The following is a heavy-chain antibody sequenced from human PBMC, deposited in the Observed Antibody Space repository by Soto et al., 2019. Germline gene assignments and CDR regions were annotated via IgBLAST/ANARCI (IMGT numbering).Heavy chain of an antibody. CDR2: IIPLSGTP. D-gene: IGHD5-18*01. J-gene: IGHJ5*02. V-gene: IGHV1-69*06. CDR1: GGTFSNYA. Sequence: QVQLVQSGAEVTKPGSSVKVSCKASGGTFSNYALTWVRQAPGQGLEWMGGIIPLSGTPNYAQKFQGRVTITADKSTTTVYMELSGLRSEDTAVYYCTRGIQLWSWGQGTLVTVSS. CDR3: TRGIQLWS.